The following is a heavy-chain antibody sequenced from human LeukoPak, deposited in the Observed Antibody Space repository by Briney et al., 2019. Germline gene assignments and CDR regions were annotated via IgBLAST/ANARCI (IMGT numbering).Heavy chain of an antibody. J-gene: IGHJ4*02. CDR2: IYHSGST. CDR3: ASSWIVVVPAADY. CDR1: GYSISSGYY. V-gene: IGHV4-38-2*01. Sequence: SETLSLTCAVSGYSISSGYYWGWIRQPPGKGLEWIGSIYHSGSTYYNPSLKSRVTISVDTSKNQSSLKLSSVTAADTAVYYCASSWIVVVPAADYWGQGTLVTVSS. D-gene: IGHD2-2*01.